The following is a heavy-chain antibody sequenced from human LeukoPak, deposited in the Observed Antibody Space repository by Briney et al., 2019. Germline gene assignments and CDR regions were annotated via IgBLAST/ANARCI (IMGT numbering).Heavy chain of an antibody. V-gene: IGHV1-69*05. CDR2: IIPIFGTA. Sequence: SSVNDSCMSSLGTFISYAISWVRQAPGQGREWMGGIIPIFGTANYAQKFQGRVTITTDESTSTAYMELSSLRSEDTAVYYCARGGGPYSSFDYWGQGTLVTVSS. D-gene: IGHD6-13*01. CDR3: ARGGGPYSSFDY. J-gene: IGHJ4*02. CDR1: LGTFISYA.